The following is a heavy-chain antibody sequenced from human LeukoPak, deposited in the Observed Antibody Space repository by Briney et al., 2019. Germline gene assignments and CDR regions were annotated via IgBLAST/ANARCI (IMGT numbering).Heavy chain of an antibody. V-gene: IGHV3-23*01. CDR1: GFTFSSYA. Sequence: GGSLRLSCAASGFTFSSYAMNWARQAPGKGLEWVSAISGSGASTYYADSVKGRFTISRDNSKNTLYLQMNSLRAEDTAVYYCAKDRGRASAGTNFDYWGQGTLVTVSS. J-gene: IGHJ4*02. CDR3: AKDRGRASAGTNFDY. CDR2: ISGSGAST. D-gene: IGHD6-13*01.